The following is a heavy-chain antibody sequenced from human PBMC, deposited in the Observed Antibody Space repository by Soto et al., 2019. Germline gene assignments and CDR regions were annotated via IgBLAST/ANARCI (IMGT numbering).Heavy chain of an antibody. J-gene: IGHJ4*02. Sequence: QVQLVQSGAEVKKPGASVKVSCKASGYTFTSNGISWVRQAPGQGLEWMGWISADNGNTNYAQKLQGRVTMTTDTSPRPAYMELRRVGSDEKAVYYCARDLAYCGGDCSPLDSWGQGPLVTASS. CDR2: ISADNGNT. CDR3: ARDLAYCGGDCSPLDS. CDR1: GYTFTSNG. V-gene: IGHV1-18*01. D-gene: IGHD2-21*02.